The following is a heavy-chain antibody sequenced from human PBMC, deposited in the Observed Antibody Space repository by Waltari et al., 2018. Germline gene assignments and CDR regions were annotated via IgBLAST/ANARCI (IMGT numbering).Heavy chain of an antibody. D-gene: IGHD4-17*01. V-gene: IGHV3-23*01. CDR1: GFPFRSYA. J-gene: IGHJ4*02. CDR3: ASSLYGDYTQIWGRVFDY. Sequence: VQLLESGGGLVQSGGSLRLYCAASGFPFRSYARNWVRQAPGKGVEWVSVISGSGGSTDYADSVKGRFTISRDNSKNTLYLQMNNLRVEDTAVYYCASSLYGDYTQIWGRVFDYWGQGTLVTVSS. CDR2: ISGSGGST.